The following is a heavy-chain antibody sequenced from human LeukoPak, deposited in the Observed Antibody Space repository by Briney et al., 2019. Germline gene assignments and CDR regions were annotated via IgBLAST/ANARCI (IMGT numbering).Heavy chain of an antibody. Sequence: PSETLSLTCAVYGGSFSGYYWSWIRQPPGKGLEWIGEINHSGSTNYNPSLKSRVTISVDTSKNQFSLKLSSVTAADTAVYYCARLGYSYGYYRVGFDPWGQGTLVTVSS. CDR3: ARLGYSYGYYRVGFDP. V-gene: IGHV4-34*01. J-gene: IGHJ5*02. D-gene: IGHD5-18*01. CDR2: INHSGST. CDR1: GGSFSGYY.